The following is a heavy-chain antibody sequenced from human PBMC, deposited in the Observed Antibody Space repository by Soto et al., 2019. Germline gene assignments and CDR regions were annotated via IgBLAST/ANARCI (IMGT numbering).Heavy chain of an antibody. CDR2: INAGNGNT. V-gene: IGHV1-3*05. Sequence: QVQLVQSGAEEKKPGASVKVSCKASGYTFTSYAMHWVRQAPGQRLEWMGWINAGNGNTKYSQKFQGRVTITRDTSASTAYMELSSLRSEDTAVYYCARDEGRGSLWGAYYFVYWGQGTLVTVSS. D-gene: IGHD1-26*01. CDR3: ARDEGRGSLWGAYYFVY. J-gene: IGHJ4*02. CDR1: GYTFTSYA.